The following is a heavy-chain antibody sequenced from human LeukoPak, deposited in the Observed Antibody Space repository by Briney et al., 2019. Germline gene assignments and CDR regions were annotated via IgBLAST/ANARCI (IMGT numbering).Heavy chain of an antibody. CDR1: GGSFSGYY. Sequence: SETLSLTCAVYGGSFSGYYWSWIRQPPGKGLEWIGEINHSGSTNYNPSLKSRVTISVDTSKNQFSLKLSSVTAADTAVYYCASGAQGEGQQLASPTYDYWGQGTLVTASS. J-gene: IGHJ4*02. CDR3: ASGAQGEGQQLASPTYDY. V-gene: IGHV4-34*01. D-gene: IGHD6-13*01. CDR2: INHSGST.